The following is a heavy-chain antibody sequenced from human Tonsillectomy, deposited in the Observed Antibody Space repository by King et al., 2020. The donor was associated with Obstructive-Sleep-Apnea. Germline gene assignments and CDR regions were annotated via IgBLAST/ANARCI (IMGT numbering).Heavy chain of an antibody. CDR3: ARSDRDIAMGLFDY. CDR2: IYYSGST. CDR1: GGSISSRSY. V-gene: IGHV4-39*06. J-gene: IGHJ4*02. D-gene: IGHD5-18*01. Sequence: RLQLQESGPGLVKPSETLSLTCTVSGGSISSRSYWGWIRQPPGKGLEWIGHIYYSGSTYYNPSLKSRVTISVDTSKNQFSLELNSVTAADTAVYYCARSDRDIAMGLFDYWGQGTLVTVSS.